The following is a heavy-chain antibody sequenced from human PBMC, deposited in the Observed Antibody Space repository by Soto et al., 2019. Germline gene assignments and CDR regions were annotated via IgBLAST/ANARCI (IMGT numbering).Heavy chain of an antibody. J-gene: IGHJ5*02. CDR3: ARSGLPDPVVVVGHTPFDP. Sequence: ASVKVSCKASGYTFTNYDINWVRQAPGQGLEWMGWISAYNGDTNYAQKLQGRVTMTTDTSTSTAYMELRSLRSDDTAVYYCARSGLPDPVVVVGHTPFDPWGQGTLVTGSS. CDR1: GYTFTNYD. D-gene: IGHD2-15*01. V-gene: IGHV1-18*01. CDR2: ISAYNGDT.